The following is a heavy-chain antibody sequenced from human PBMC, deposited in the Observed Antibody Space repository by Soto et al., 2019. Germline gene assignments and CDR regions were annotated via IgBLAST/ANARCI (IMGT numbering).Heavy chain of an antibody. D-gene: IGHD3-22*01. CDR3: ARHLPVTMIVVA. V-gene: IGHV4-39*01. J-gene: IGHJ5*02. Sequence: QLQLQESGPGLVKPSETLSLTCTVSGGSISSSSYYWGWIRQPPGKGLEWIGSIYYSGSTYYNPSLKSRVTISVDTSKTQFALKLSSVTAADTAVYYCARHLPVTMIVVAWGQGTLVTVSS. CDR2: IYYSGST. CDR1: GGSISSSSYY.